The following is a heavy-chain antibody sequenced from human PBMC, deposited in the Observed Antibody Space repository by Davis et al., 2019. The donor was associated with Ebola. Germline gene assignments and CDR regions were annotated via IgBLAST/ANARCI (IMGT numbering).Heavy chain of an antibody. CDR2: VIRSGTT. J-gene: IGHJ4*02. Sequence: ESLKISCAASCFTSNYAVPWVRQAPGQSLEWFSGVIRSGTTYYAESVKGRFNISRDTSRNTLFLKLNSMRAEDTAIYYCAKDRKFGDGDWVFDYWGPGTKVTVSS. V-gene: IGHV3-23*01. D-gene: IGHD3-10*01. CDR3: AKDRKFGDGDWVFDY. CDR1: CFTSNYA.